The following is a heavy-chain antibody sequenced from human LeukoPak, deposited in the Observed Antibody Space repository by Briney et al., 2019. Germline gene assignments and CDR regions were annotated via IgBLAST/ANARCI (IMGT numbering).Heavy chain of an antibody. J-gene: IGHJ4*02. CDR3: AKDKMSHYAILTGYDY. V-gene: IGHV3-23*01. CDR1: GFTFSSYA. D-gene: IGHD3-9*01. Sequence: GGSLRLSCAASGFTFSSYAMRWVRQAPGKGREWVSAISGSGGSTYYADSVKGLFTISRDNSKNTLYLQINSLRAEDTAVYYCAKDKMSHYAILTGYDYWGQGTLVTVSS. CDR2: ISGSGGST.